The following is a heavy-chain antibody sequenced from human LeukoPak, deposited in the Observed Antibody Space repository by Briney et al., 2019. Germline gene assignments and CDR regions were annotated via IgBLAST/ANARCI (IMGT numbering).Heavy chain of an antibody. V-gene: IGHV1-18*04. D-gene: IGHD2-2*01. CDR1: LYTFTSYG. CDR2: ISYYNGNT. CDR3: ARYCSSTSCPGGYYYYGMDV. J-gene: IGHJ6*02. Sequence: AAVKVSCKASLYTFTSYGISWVRQAPGQGLEWMGCISYYNGNTNNAQKLQGRVTMPTEPSTSTAYMELRSLRSEDTAVYYCARYCSSTSCPGGYYYYGMDVWGQGTTVTVSS.